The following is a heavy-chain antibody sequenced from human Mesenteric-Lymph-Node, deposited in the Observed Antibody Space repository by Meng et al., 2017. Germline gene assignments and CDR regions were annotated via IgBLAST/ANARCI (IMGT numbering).Heavy chain of an antibody. V-gene: IGHV3-48*03. CDR1: GFSFSSYE. CDR2: MTASGSSI. D-gene: IGHD1-26*01. CDR3: ARDGSYGRNDAFDI. Sequence: GESLKISCAASGFSFSSYEMNWVRQAPGKGLEWVSYMTASGSSIYYADSVKGRFTISRDNAKNSLYLQMNSLRAEDTAVYYCARDGSYGRNDAFDIWGQGTMVTVSS. J-gene: IGHJ3*02.